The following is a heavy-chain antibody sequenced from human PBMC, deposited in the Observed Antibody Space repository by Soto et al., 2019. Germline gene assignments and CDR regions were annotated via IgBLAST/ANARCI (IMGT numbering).Heavy chain of an antibody. CDR3: ASRYYDSSGYHKGGDY. CDR1: GFSLSTSGVG. CDR2: IYWNDDK. Sequence: QITLKESGPTLVKPTQTLTLTCTFSGFSLSTSGVGVGWIRQPPGKALEWLALIYWNDDKRYSPSLKSRLTITKDTSKNQGVLTMSNMDPVATATYYWASRYYDSSGYHKGGDYWGQGTLVTVSS. D-gene: IGHD3-22*01. V-gene: IGHV2-5*01. J-gene: IGHJ4*02.